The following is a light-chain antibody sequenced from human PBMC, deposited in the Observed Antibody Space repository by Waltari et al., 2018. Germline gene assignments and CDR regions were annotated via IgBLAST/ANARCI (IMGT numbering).Light chain of an antibody. CDR3: NSRDSSGNPYV. CDR2: GKN. V-gene: IGLV3-19*01. J-gene: IGLJ1*01. Sequence: SSELTQDPAVSVALGQTVRITCQGDSLRTYYANWYQQKPGQAPVLVIYGKNNRPSGIPDRLSASSSGNTASLTIAGAQAEDDADYYCNSRDSSGNPYVFGGGTKVTVL. CDR1: SLRTYY.